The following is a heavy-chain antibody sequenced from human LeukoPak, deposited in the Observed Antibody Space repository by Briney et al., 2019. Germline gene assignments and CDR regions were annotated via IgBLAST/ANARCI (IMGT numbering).Heavy chain of an antibody. CDR1: GFTLSSYT. D-gene: IGHD3-3*01. CDR2: ITSSGIYI. CDR3: ARATTPTLDDFWSGYSVPFDP. Sequence: GGSLRLSCAASGFTLSSYTMNWVRQAPGKGLEWVSSITSSGIYIYYADSVKGRFTISRDNAKNSLYLQMNSLRAEDTAVYYCARATTPTLDDFWSGYSVPFDPWGQGTLVTVSS. V-gene: IGHV3-21*01. J-gene: IGHJ5*02.